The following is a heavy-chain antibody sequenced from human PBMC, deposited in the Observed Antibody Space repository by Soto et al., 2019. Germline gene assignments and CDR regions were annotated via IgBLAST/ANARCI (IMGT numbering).Heavy chain of an antibody. Sequence: SLKISCKASGYSFANYWIGWVCQKPGKGLEWMGVIYPGDSETTYSPSFEGQVIISVDRSRGTAFLEWSSLKASDTAMYYCARPGAPTDTVVYDFWGQGTQVTVSS. CDR3: ARPGAPTDTVVYDF. CDR1: GYSFANYW. V-gene: IGHV5-51*01. CDR2: IYPGDSET. D-gene: IGHD5-18*01. J-gene: IGHJ4*02.